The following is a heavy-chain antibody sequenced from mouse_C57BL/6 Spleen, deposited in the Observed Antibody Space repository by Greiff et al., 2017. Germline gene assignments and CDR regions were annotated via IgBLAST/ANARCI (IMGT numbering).Heavy chain of an antibody. CDR3: TSYYGPLYAMDY. Sequence: VQLVESGAELVRPGASVTLSCKASGYTFTDYEMHWVKQTPVHGLEWIGAIDPETGGTAYNQKFKGKAILTADKSSSTAYMELRSLTSEDSAVYYCTSYYGPLYAMDYWGQGTSVTVSS. CDR1: GYTFTDYE. V-gene: IGHV1-15*01. CDR2: IDPETGGT. J-gene: IGHJ4*01. D-gene: IGHD2-1*01.